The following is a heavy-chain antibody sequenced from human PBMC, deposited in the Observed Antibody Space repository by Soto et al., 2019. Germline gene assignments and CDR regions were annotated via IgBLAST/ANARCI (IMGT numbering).Heavy chain of an antibody. CDR2: INPKSGGT. CDR1: ADTFTSYY. CDR3: ARDLAKGGGSAGFDY. J-gene: IGHJ4*02. Sequence: ASVKVSCKAPADTFTSYYIHWVLQAPGHGLEWMGWINPKSGGTMYPQKFQGRVTMTWDTSISTAYMALTRLRSDDTAVYYCARDLAKGGGSAGFDYWGQGTLVTVSS. V-gene: IGHV1-2*02. D-gene: IGHD1-26*01.